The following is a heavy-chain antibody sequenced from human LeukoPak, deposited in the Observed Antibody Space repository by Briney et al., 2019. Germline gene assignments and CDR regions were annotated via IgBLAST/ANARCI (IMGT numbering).Heavy chain of an antibody. V-gene: IGHV3-21*01. J-gene: IGHJ4*02. D-gene: IGHD3-10*01. CDR2: ISTTTS. CDR3: ARDRNYYGSSKYFDC. CDR1: GFTFSTYS. Sequence: PGGSLRLSCAASGFTFSTYSMDWVRQAPGKGLEWVSSISTTTSYADSVKGRFTISRDNAKNSLYLQMNSLRVEDTAVYYCARDRNYYGSSKYFDCWGQGTLVTVSS.